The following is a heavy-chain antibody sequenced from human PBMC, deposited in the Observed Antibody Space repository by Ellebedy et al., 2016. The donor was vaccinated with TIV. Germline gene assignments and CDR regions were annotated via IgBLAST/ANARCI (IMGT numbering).Heavy chain of an antibody. J-gene: IGHJ6*03. CDR1: GGSFSGYY. CDR3: ARGHWYMDV. D-gene: IGHD3-3*02. CDR2: INHSGST. Sequence: SETLSLXCAVYGGSFSGYYWSWIRQPPGKGLEWIGEINHSGSTNYNPSLKSRVTISVDTSKNQFSLKLSSVTAADTAVYYCARGHWYMDVWGKGTTVTVSS. V-gene: IGHV4-34*01.